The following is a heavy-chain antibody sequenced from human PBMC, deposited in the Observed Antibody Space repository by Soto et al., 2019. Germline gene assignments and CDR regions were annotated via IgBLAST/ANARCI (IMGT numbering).Heavy chain of an antibody. D-gene: IGHD3-3*01. V-gene: IGHV3-48*02. CDR1: GFTFSSYS. CDR2: ISSSSSTI. Sequence: VGSLRLSCAASGFTFSSYSMNWVRQAPGKGLEWVSYISSSSSTIYYADSVKGRFTISRDNAKNSLYLQMNSLRDEDTAVYYCARDGITIFGVVISFDYWGQGTLVTVSS. CDR3: ARDGITIFGVVISFDY. J-gene: IGHJ4*02.